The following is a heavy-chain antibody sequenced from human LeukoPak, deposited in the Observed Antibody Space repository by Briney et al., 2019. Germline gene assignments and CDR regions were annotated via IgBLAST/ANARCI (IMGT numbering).Heavy chain of an antibody. Sequence: GGSLRLSCAASGFTFSSYSMNWVRQAPGKGLEWVSSISSSSSYIYYADSVKGRFTISRDNAKNSLYLQMNSLRAEDTAVYYCAKAYHDSGCLIDYWGQGTLVTVSS. CDR2: ISSSSSYI. V-gene: IGHV3-21*04. J-gene: IGHJ4*02. CDR1: GFTFSSYS. D-gene: IGHD6-19*01. CDR3: AKAYHDSGCLIDY.